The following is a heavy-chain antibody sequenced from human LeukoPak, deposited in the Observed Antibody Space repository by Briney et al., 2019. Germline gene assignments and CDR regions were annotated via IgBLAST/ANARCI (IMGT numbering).Heavy chain of an antibody. V-gene: IGHV3-53*01. CDR3: IVFGDSNH. CDR2: IHSSGGT. Sequence: GGSLRLSCAASGLTGSNNYMSWVRQAPGKGLEWVSAIHSSGGTYYADSVKGRFTISRDTSKNTLYLQINSLRVEDTAVYYCIVFGDSNHWGQGTLVTVSS. CDR1: GLTGSNNY. D-gene: IGHD4-17*01. J-gene: IGHJ5*02.